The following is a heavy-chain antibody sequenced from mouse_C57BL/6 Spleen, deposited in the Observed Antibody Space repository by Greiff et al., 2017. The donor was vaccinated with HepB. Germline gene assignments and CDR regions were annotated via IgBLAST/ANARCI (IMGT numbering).Heavy chain of an antibody. CDR3: ARSGVYYGSSPPYYAMDY. Sequence: VQLQQSGAELVKPGASVKISCKASGYAFSSYWMNWVKQRPGKGLEWIGQIYPGDGDTNYNGKFKGKATLTADKSSSTAYMQLSSLTSEDSAVYFCARSGVYYGSSPPYYAMDYWGQGTSVTVSS. V-gene: IGHV1-80*01. J-gene: IGHJ4*01. D-gene: IGHD1-1*01. CDR1: GYAFSSYW. CDR2: IYPGDGDT.